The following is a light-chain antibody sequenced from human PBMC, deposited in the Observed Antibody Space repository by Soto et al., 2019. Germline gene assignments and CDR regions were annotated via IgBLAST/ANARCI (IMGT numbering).Light chain of an antibody. V-gene: IGLV7-46*01. CDR3: LLSYSGARVPVV. J-gene: IGLJ2*01. CDR1: TGAVTSGHY. CDR2: DTS. Sequence: QAVVTQEPSLTVSPGGTVTLTCGSSTGAVTSGHYPYWFQQKPGQAPRTLIYDTSNKHSWTPARFSGSLLGGKAALTLSGAQPEDEDEYYCLLSYSGARVPVVFGGGTKLTVL.